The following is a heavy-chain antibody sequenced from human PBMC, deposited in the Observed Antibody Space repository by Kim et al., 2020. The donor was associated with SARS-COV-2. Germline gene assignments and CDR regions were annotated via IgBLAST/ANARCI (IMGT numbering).Heavy chain of an antibody. CDR1: GGSISSGGYY. D-gene: IGHD1-1*01. J-gene: IGHJ6*02. Sequence: SETLSLTCTVSGGSISSGGYYWSWIRQHPGKGLEWIGYIYYSGSTYYNPSLKSRVTISVDTSKNQLSLKLSSVTAADTAVYYCARDPWKNLVPLGYYYYYCIDVWGQGTTVTVSS. V-gene: IGHV4-31*03. CDR2: IYYSGST. CDR3: ARDPWKNLVPLGYYYYYCIDV.